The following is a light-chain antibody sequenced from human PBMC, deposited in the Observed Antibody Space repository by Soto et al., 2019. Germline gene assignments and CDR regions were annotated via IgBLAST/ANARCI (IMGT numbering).Light chain of an antibody. CDR3: QQYNPYPLT. Sequence: DIQMTQSPSTVSASVGDRVTITCRASQSISRWLAWYQQKPGKAPEVVLYDVSTLAFGVPSRFSGSGYGTEFNLTIRNLQPADFATYSSQQYNPYPLTFGAGTKV. CDR1: QSISRW. J-gene: IGKJ4*01. CDR2: DVS. V-gene: IGKV1-5*01.